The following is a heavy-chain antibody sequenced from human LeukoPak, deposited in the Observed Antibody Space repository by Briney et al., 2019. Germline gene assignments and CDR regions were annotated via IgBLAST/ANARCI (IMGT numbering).Heavy chain of an antibody. CDR2: ISDTGGDT. Sequence: GGSLRLSCAASGFTFNNYAMTWVSQAPGKGLEWVSAISDTGGDTKYADSVKGRFTISRDNSKNTLYLQMNSLRVEDTAIYYCGREWSLDYWGQGTLVTVPS. J-gene: IGHJ4*02. D-gene: IGHD1-26*01. V-gene: IGHV3-23*01. CDR1: GFTFNNYA. CDR3: GREWSLDY.